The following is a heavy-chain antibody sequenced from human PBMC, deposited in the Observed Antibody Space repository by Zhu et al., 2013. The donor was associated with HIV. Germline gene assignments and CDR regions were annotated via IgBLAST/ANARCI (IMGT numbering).Heavy chain of an antibody. J-gene: IGHJ6*02. V-gene: IGHV4-38-2*02. D-gene: IGHD3-10*01. CDR1: GYSISSGYY. CDR3: ARDFGEPLNYYYYGMDV. CDR2: IYHSGST. Sequence: QVQLQESGPGLVKPSETLSLTCAVSGYSISSGYYWGWIRQPPGKGLEWIGSIYHSGSTYYNPSLKSRVTISVDTSKNQFSLKLSSVTAADTAVYYCARDFGEPLNYYYYGMDVWGQGTTVTVSS.